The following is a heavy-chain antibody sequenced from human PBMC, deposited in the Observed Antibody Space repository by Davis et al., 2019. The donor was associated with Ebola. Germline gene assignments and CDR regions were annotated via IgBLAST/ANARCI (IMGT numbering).Heavy chain of an antibody. Sequence: SETLSLTCAVYGGSFSGYYWSWIRQLPGKGLEWIGEINHSGSTNYNPSLKSRVTISVDTSKNQFSLKLSSVTAADTAVYYCARDVGSGSSIYYFDYWGQGTLVTVSS. V-gene: IGHV4-34*01. CDR3: ARDVGSGSSIYYFDY. J-gene: IGHJ4*02. CDR1: GGSFSGYY. D-gene: IGHD3-10*01. CDR2: INHSGST.